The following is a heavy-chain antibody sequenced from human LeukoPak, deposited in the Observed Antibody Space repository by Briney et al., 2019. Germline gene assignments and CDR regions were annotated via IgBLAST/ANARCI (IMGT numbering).Heavy chain of an antibody. CDR2: IYQSGST. D-gene: IGHD2-15*01. V-gene: IGHV4-30-2*01. J-gene: IGHJ5*02. CDR3: AREGGNNWFDP. Sequence: SETLSLTCAVSGGSISSGGYSWSWIRQPPGKGLEWIGYIYQSGSTYYNPSLKSRVTISVDRSKNQFSLKLSSVTAADTAVYYCAREGGNNWFDPWGQGTLVTVSS. CDR1: GGSISSGGYS.